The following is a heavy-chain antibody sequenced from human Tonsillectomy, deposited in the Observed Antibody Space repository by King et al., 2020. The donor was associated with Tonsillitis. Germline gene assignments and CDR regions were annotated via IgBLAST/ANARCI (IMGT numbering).Heavy chain of an antibody. J-gene: IGHJ4*02. CDR1: GGTFSSYV. D-gene: IGHD6-13*01. Sequence: QLVQSGAEVKKPGSSVKVSCKASGGTFSSYVISWVRQAPGQGLEWVGGIIPLFGSTNYAQKFQGRVTITADESTRTAYMELSSLRSEDTAVYYCARGVSLLKQQLVFLDYWGQGTLVTVSS. CDR3: ARGVSLLKQQLVFLDY. V-gene: IGHV1-69*12. CDR2: IIPLFGST.